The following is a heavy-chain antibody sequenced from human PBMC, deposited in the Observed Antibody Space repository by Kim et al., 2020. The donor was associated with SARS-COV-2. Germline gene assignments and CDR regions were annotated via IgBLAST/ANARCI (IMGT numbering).Heavy chain of an antibody. V-gene: IGHV5-51*01. CDR3: ARRRGGDHFDS. J-gene: IGHJ4*02. D-gene: IGHD2-21*02. Sequence: PSFPGQVTISADKSISTAYLQWSSLKASDTAMYYCARRRGGDHFDSWGQGTLVTVSS.